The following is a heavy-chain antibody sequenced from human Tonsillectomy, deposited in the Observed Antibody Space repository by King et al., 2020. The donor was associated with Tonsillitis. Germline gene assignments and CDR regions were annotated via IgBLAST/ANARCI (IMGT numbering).Heavy chain of an antibody. CDR3: ARGGWSGSLGY. V-gene: IGHV3-48*01. CDR1: GFTFHSYS. CDR2: ISIGSDTT. J-gene: IGHJ4*02. D-gene: IGHD3-10*02. Sequence: VQLVESGGGLVQPGESLRLSCVGSGFTFHSYSMTWVRQAPGKGLEWLSYISIGSDTTYYADSVKGRFTISRDDAENSLYLEMNNLRAEDTAVYYCARGGWSGSLGYWGQGTLVTASS.